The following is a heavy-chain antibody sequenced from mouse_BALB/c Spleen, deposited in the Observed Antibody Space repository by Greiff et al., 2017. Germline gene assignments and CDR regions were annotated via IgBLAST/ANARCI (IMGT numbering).Heavy chain of an antibody. J-gene: IGHJ4*01. CDR3: TRDDYEGAMDY. D-gene: IGHD2-4*01. CDR2: ISSGGSYT. CDR1: GFTFSSYT. V-gene: IGHV5-6-4*01. Sequence: EVHLVESGGGLVKPGGSLKLSCAASGFTFSSYTMSWVRQTPEKRLEWVATISSGGSYTYYPDSVKGRFTISRDNAKNTLYLQMSSLKSEDTAMYYCTRDDYEGAMDYWGQGTSVTVSS.